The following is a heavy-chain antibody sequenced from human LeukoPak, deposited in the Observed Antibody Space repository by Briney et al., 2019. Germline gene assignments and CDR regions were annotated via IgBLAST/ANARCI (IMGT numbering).Heavy chain of an antibody. CDR3: ARSRYCSSTSCYRPFDY. J-gene: IGHJ4*02. Sequence: GGSLRLSCAASGFTFSSYAMHWVRQAPGKGLEWVAVISYDGSNKYYADSVKGRFTISRDNSKNTLYLQMNSLRAEDTAVYYCARSRYCSSTSCYRPFDYWGQGTLVTVSS. CDR2: ISYDGSNK. CDR1: GFTFSSYA. V-gene: IGHV3-30-3*01. D-gene: IGHD2-2*01.